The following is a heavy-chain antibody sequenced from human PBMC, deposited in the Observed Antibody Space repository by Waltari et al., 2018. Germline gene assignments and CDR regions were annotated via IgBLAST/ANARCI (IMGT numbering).Heavy chain of an antibody. V-gene: IGHV4-38-2*01. D-gene: IGHD6-19*01. CDR2: IYHSGST. J-gene: IGHJ4*02. Sequence: QVQLQESGPGLVKPSETLSLTCAVSGYSISSGYYWGWIRQPPGKGLEWIGSIYHSGSTYYNPSLKSRVTISVETSKNHFSLKRSSVTAADTAVYYCARGEASSGLDYWGQGTLVTVSS. CDR3: ARGEASSGLDY. CDR1: GYSISSGYY.